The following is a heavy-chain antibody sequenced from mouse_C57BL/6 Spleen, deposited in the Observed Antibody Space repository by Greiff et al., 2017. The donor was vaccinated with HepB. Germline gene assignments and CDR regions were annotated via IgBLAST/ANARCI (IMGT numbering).Heavy chain of an antibody. CDR2: ISSGGSYT. V-gene: IGHV5-6*02. D-gene: IGHD2-5*01. CDR3: ARRWSNYVMDY. CDR1: GFTFSSYG. Sequence: EVKLQESGGDLVKPGGSLKLSCAASGFTFSSYGMSWVRQTPDKRLEWVATISSGGSYTYYPDSVKGRFTISRDNAKNTLYLQMSSLKSEDTAMYYCARRWSNYVMDYWGQGTSVTVSS. J-gene: IGHJ4*01.